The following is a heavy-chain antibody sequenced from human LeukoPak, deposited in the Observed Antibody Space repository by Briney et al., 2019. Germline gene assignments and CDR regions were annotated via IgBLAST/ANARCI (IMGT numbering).Heavy chain of an antibody. CDR2: IKSDGSST. CDR3: ARDGYSFGHDFDY. Sequence: TGGSLRLSCAASGFTFSSYWMHWVRHTPGKGLVWVSRIKSDGSSTSYADSVKGRFTISRDNAKNTLYLQMNSLRAEDTAVYYCARDGYSFGHDFDYWGQGTLVTVSP. CDR1: GFTFSSYW. J-gene: IGHJ4*02. D-gene: IGHD5-18*01. V-gene: IGHV3-74*01.